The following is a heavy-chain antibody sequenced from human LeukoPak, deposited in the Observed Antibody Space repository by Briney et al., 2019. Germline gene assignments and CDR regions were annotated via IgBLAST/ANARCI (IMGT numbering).Heavy chain of an antibody. J-gene: IGHJ6*03. CDR2: INNSGST. CDR1: GGSFSGYY. Sequence: SETLSLTCDVYGGSFSGYYWTWIRQPPGKGPEWIGEINNSGSTYYNPSLKSRVTISVDTSKNQFSLKLSSVTAADTAVYYCARLGGYCSSTNCYRYYYYYYYMDVWGKGTTVTVSS. CDR3: ARLGGYCSSTNCYRYYYYYYYMDV. V-gene: IGHV4-34*01. D-gene: IGHD2-2*01.